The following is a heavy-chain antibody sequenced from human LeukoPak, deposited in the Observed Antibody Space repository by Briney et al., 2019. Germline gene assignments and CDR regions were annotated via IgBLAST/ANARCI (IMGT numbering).Heavy chain of an antibody. CDR3: AIDNIVVVTAISNYYYYYMDV. Sequence: ASVKVSCKASGYTFTGYYVHWVRQAPGQGLEWMGWMNPKSGGTNYAQKFEARVTMTRDTSISTAYMELSRLTSDDTAVYFCAIDNIVVVTAISNYYYYYMDVWGKGTTVTVSS. CDR2: MNPKSGGT. J-gene: IGHJ6*03. CDR1: GYTFTGYY. V-gene: IGHV1-2*02. D-gene: IGHD2-21*02.